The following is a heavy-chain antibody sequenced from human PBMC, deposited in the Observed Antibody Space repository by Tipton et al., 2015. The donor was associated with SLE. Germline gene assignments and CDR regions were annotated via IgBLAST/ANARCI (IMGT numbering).Heavy chain of an antibody. Sequence: TLSLTCTVSGGSISNYYWSWIRQPPGKGLEWIGCIHNSGRTNYHPSLKSRVTMSVDTPKNQFSLKLTSVTAGDTAVYYCAREGGDIFGDAFDIWGRGTMVTVSS. CDR2: IHNSGRT. CDR3: AREGGDIFGDAFDI. D-gene: IGHD3-3*02. CDR1: GGSISNYY. V-gene: IGHV4-59*01. J-gene: IGHJ3*02.